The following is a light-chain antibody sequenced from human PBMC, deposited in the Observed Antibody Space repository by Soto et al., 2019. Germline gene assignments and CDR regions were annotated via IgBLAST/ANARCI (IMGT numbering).Light chain of an antibody. CDR2: WAS. Sequence: IVMTQSPDSLAVSLGERATINCKSSQTILYSSNNQNYLAWYQHKPGQPPKLLIYWASTRESGVPERFSGSGSGTDFTLTISSLEAEDVAFYWCQQYFDVPFTFGGGTKVDI. CDR1: QTILYSSNNQNY. V-gene: IGKV4-1*01. CDR3: QQYFDVPFT. J-gene: IGKJ4*01.